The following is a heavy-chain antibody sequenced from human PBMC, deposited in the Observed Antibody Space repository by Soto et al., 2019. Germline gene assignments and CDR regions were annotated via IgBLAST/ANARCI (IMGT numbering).Heavy chain of an antibody. CDR1: GDIFSSYP. J-gene: IGHJ2*01. V-gene: IGHV1-69*01. CDR3: ARDRGSKNWYFGV. D-gene: IGHD3-10*01. CDR2: IVPLLGTA. Sequence: QVQLVQSGAEVKKPGSSVKVSCKASGDIFSSYPFSWVRQAPGQGLEWMGGIVPLLGTADYAQKFQDRVTITADDSTSTVYMELRSLRSDDTAVYYCARDRGSKNWYFGVWGRGTLVSVSS.